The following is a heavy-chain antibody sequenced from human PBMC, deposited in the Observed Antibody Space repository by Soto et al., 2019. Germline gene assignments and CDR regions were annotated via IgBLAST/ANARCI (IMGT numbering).Heavy chain of an antibody. D-gene: IGHD3-10*01. CDR3: AKQRAGYGSGSDTFYFDF. Sequence: GSLRLSCSTSVFTFSTYAMNWVRQAPGKGLEWVSALSGSGGTTYYADSVRGRFTISRDNSKNTLFLQMSSLRAEDTALYYCAKQRAGYGSGSDTFYFDFWGQGTLVTVSS. CDR1: VFTFSTYA. CDR2: LSGSGGTT. J-gene: IGHJ4*02. V-gene: IGHV3-23*01.